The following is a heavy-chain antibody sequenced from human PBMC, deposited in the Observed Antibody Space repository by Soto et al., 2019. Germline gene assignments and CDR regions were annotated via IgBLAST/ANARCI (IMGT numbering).Heavy chain of an antibody. CDR2: INHSGST. CDR1: GGSFSGYY. Sequence: SETLSLTCAVYGGSFSGYYWSWIRQPPGKGLEWIGEINHSGSTNYNPSLKRRVTISVDTSKNQFSLKLSSVTAADTAVYYCARGGSYYGSGSLYYFDYWGQGTLVTVSS. D-gene: IGHD3-10*01. J-gene: IGHJ4*02. V-gene: IGHV4-34*01. CDR3: ARGGSYYGSGSLYYFDY.